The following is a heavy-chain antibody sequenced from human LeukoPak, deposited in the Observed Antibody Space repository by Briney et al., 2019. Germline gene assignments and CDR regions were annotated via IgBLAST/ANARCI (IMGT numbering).Heavy chain of an antibody. Sequence: PGGSLRLSCAASGFTFSSYAMSWVRQAPGKGLEWVSAISGSGGSTYYADSVKGRFTISRGNSKNTLYLQMNSLRAEDTAVYYCAKDEKLKDTAMVIPHYYYYMDVWGKGTTVTVSS. CDR3: AKDEKLKDTAMVIPHYYYYMDV. J-gene: IGHJ6*03. V-gene: IGHV3-23*01. CDR2: ISGSGGST. CDR1: GFTFSSYA. D-gene: IGHD5-18*01.